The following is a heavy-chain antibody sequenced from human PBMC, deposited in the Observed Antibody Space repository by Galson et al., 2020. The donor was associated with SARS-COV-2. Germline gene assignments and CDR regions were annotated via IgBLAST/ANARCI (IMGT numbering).Heavy chain of an antibody. CDR3: ARVHYYYMDF. CDR2: ILKSDSS. Sequence: QLGESLKISCEVSGVSVSANDISWVRQAPGKGPEWVSVILKSDSSHYADSVKGRFTISKHNSKNTVYLQMNSLRTGDTAVYYCARVHYYYMDFWGKGTTVTVSS. CDR1: GVSVSAND. J-gene: IGHJ6*03. V-gene: IGHV3-53*04.